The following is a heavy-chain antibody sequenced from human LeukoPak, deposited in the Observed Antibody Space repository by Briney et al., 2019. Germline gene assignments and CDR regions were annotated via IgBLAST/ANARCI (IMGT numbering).Heavy chain of an antibody. D-gene: IGHD4-23*01. Sequence: GGSLRLSCVASGFTFSGYYMGWIRQAPGKGLEWISYISSSGSDIYYTGSMKGRFTISRDNAKNSLFLQMNSLRGDDTALYYCARGFYGGNHLDAFDIWGQGTMVTVSS. CDR3: ARGFYGGNHLDAFDI. CDR1: GFTFSGYY. CDR2: ISSSGSDI. J-gene: IGHJ3*02. V-gene: IGHV3-11*01.